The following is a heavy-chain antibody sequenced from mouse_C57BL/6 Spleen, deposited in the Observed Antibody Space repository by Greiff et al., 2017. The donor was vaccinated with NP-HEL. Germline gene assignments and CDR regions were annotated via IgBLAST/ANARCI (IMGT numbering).Heavy chain of an antibody. V-gene: IGHV1-15*01. CDR1: GYTFTDYE. CDR2: IDPETGGT. Sequence: VQLQQSGAELVRPGASVTLSCKASGYTFTDYEMHWVKQTPVHGLEWIGAIDPETGGTAYNQKFKGKAILTADKSSSTAYMELRSLTSEDSAVDYCTRPGSREREFAYWGQGTLVTVSA. CDR3: TRPGSREREFAY. J-gene: IGHJ3*01. D-gene: IGHD1-1*01.